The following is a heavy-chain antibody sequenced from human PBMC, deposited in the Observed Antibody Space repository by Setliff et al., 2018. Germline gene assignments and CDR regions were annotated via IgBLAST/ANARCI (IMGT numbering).Heavy chain of an antibody. CDR3: RYWSGFYNNDY. Sequence: SETLSLTCTVYGGSFSNYYGGWIRQSPGKGLEWIGEINDSGSTNYNPSLKRRLTILKDASTNQFSLKLYSVTAADTAVYYCRYWSGFYNNDYWGQGTLVTVSS. J-gene: IGHJ4*02. CDR1: GGSFSNYY. D-gene: IGHD3-3*01. CDR2: INDSGST. V-gene: IGHV4-34*01.